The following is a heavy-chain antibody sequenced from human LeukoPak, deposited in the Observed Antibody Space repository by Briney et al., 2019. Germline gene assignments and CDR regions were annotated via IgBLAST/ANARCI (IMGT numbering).Heavy chain of an antibody. V-gene: IGHV4-34*01. Sequence: SETLSLTCAVYGGSFSGYYWSWIRQPPGKGLEWIGEINHSGSTNYNPSLKSRVTISVDTSKNQFSLKLSSVTAADTAVYYCARYSSGWYTYYFDYWGQGTLVTVSS. J-gene: IGHJ4*02. CDR2: INHSGST. CDR1: GGSFSGYY. CDR3: ARYSSGWYTYYFDY. D-gene: IGHD6-19*01.